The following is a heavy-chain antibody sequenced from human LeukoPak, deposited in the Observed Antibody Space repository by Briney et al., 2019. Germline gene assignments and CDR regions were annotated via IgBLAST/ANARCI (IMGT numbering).Heavy chain of an antibody. V-gene: IGHV3-21*01. CDR2: ISSSSSYI. Sequence: GGSLRLSCAASGFTFSSYSMNWVRQAPGKGLEWVSSISSSSSYIYYADSVKGRFTISRDNAKNSLYLQMNSLRAEDTFFKQRTAYDILTGYYDFDYWGQGTLVTVSS. CDR3: TAYDILTGYYDFDY. D-gene: IGHD3-9*01. J-gene: IGHJ4*02. CDR1: GFTFSSYS.